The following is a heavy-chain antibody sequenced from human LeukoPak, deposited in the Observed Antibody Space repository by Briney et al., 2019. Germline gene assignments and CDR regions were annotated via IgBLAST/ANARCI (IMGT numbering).Heavy chain of an antibody. D-gene: IGHD3-9*01. V-gene: IGHV4-34*01. CDR3: ARSLNYDILTGYPRGGLSDP. Sequence: SETLSHTCAVYGGSFSGYYWSWIRQPPGKGLELIGDIKHSGSTNYNSSLKSRVTISVDTSKNQFSLKLSSVTAADTAVYYCARSLNYDILTGYPRGGLSDPWGQGTLVTVSS. J-gene: IGHJ5*02. CDR1: GGSFSGYY. CDR2: IKHSGST.